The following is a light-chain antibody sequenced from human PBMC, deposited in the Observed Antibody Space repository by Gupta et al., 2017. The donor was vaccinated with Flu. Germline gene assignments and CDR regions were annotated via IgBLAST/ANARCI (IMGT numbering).Light chain of an antibody. CDR2: AAF. V-gene: IGKV1-17*01. CDR1: QGIRND. CDR3: LQHSSYPWT. J-gene: IGKJ1*01. Sequence: GDRVTITCRASQGIRNDLDWYQQKPGKAPKRLISAAFNLQSGVPSRFSGSASGTEFTLTISSLQPEDFADYYCLQHSSYPWTFGQGTKVEVK.